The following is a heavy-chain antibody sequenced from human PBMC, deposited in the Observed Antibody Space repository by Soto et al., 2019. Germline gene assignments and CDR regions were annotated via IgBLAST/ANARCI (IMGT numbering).Heavy chain of an antibody. D-gene: IGHD1-26*01. CDR3: ARYSGTYRDC. V-gene: IGHV3-7*01. Sequence: EVQVVESGGGLVQPGGSLRLSCAASGFKFSTYWMSWVRQAPGKGLEWLANIKQDANEMYYVDSVKGRFTISGDSAKNSLFLIMDSLRVEDTAIYYCARYSGTYRDCWGQGTLVTVSS. CDR2: IKQDANEM. J-gene: IGHJ4*02. CDR1: GFKFSTYW.